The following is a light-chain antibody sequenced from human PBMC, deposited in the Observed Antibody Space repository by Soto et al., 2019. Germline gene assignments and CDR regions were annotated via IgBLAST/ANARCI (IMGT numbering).Light chain of an antibody. V-gene: IGKV3-11*01. CDR3: LQRASWPHT. J-gene: IGKJ3*01. CDR2: DAS. Sequence: EFVLTQSPATLSLSPGERATLSCRASQSVSSYLAWYQQKPGQAPRLLIYDASNRANGIPAKFRGSGSGTDFTLTISSLEPEDFALYFCLQRASWPHTFGPGTKVEIK. CDR1: QSVSSY.